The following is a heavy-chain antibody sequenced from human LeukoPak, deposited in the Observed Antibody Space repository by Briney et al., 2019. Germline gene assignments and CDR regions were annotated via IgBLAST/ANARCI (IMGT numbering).Heavy chain of an antibody. CDR1: GFTFSDCA. D-gene: IGHD3-10*01. J-gene: IGHJ4*02. CDR3: TRRGVTRFYDY. CDR2: ISGSCGST. V-gene: IGHV3-23*01. Sequence: GGTLRLSCAASGFTFSDCAMNWGRQAPGTGLERVSVISGSCGSTNYADSVKGRFTISGDNTKNTLYLQMNSLRAEDTAVYCCTRRGVTRFYDYWGQGTLVTVSS.